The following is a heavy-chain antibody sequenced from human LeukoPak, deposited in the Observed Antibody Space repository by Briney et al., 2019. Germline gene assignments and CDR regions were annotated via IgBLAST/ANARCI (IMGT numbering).Heavy chain of an antibody. CDR3: ARQNYDILTGPFDY. CDR2: ISSSGSTI. Sequence: PGGSLRLSCAPSGFTFSDYYMSWIRQAPGKGLEWVSYISSSGSTIYYADSVKGRFTISRDNAKNSLYLQMNSLRAEDTAVYYCARQNYDILTGPFDYWGQGTLVTVSS. D-gene: IGHD3-9*01. J-gene: IGHJ4*02. V-gene: IGHV3-11*01. CDR1: GFTFSDYY.